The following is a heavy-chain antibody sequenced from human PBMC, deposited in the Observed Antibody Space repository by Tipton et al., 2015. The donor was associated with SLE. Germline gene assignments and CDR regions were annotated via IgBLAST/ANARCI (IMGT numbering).Heavy chain of an antibody. CDR1: GGSFSGYF. D-gene: IGHD6-19*01. J-gene: IGHJ4*02. V-gene: IGHV4-34*01. CDR2: INDRGST. CDR3: ARSQESSDWFPSIIDY. Sequence: TLSLTCAVYGGSFSGYFWNWIRLPPGKGLEWIGQINDRGSTNYNPSLKSRVTISVDTSKNQFSLKLTSVTAADTAVYYCARSQESSDWFPSIIDYWGQGTLVTVSS.